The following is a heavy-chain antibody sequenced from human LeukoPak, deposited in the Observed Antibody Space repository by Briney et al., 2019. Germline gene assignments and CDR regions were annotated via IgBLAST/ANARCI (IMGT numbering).Heavy chain of an antibody. CDR2: ISYDGSNK. Sequence: GGSLRLSCAASGFTFSSYAMHWVRQAPGKGLEWVAVISYDGSNKYYADSVKGRFTISRDNSKNTLYLQMNSLGAEDTAVYYCARAVGQQLGTDFDYWGQGTLVTVSS. V-gene: IGHV3-30-3*01. CDR1: GFTFSSYA. CDR3: ARAVGQQLGTDFDY. D-gene: IGHD6-13*01. J-gene: IGHJ4*02.